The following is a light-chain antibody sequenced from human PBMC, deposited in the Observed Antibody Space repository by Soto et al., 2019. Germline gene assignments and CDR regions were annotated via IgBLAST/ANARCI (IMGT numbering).Light chain of an antibody. CDR1: QSLLHSNGYNY. CDR2: LGS. Sequence: DIEMTQPPLSLPVTPGEPASISCRSSQSLLHSNGYNYLDWYLQKPGQSPQLLIYLGSNRASGVPDRFSGSGSGTDFTLRISRVEAEDVGVYYCMQSLQTPLTFGGGTKVEIK. J-gene: IGKJ4*01. CDR3: MQSLQTPLT. V-gene: IGKV2-28*01.